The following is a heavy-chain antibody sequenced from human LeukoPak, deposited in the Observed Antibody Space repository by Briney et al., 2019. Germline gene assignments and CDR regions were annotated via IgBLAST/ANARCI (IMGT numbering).Heavy chain of an antibody. CDR3: ARGRNADEYYQQPLDS. J-gene: IGHJ4*02. Sequence: ASVKVSCKASGYTFTSYVINWVRRAPGEGTEWMGCISTHNGNTHYAQKVQGRVTLTADTSTGTAYMELRSLRSDDTAVYYCARGRNADEYYQQPLDSWGQGTLVIVSS. CDR2: ISTHNGNT. CDR1: GYTFTSYV. V-gene: IGHV1-18*01. D-gene: IGHD2-2*01.